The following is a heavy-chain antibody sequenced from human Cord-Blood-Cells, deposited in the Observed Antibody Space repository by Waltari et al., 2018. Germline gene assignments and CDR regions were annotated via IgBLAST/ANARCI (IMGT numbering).Heavy chain of an antibody. CDR1: GGSISSGGYY. J-gene: IGHJ5*02. CDR2: IYYSGST. V-gene: IGHV4-31*03. Sequence: QVQLQESGPGLVKPSQTLSLTCTVSGGSISSGGYYWSWIRQHPGKGLEWIGDIYYSGSTYYNPSLKSRVTISVDTSKNQFSLKLSSVTAADTAVYDCARGQRYPNWFDPWGQGTLVTVSS. D-gene: IGHD1-1*01. CDR3: ARGQRYPNWFDP.